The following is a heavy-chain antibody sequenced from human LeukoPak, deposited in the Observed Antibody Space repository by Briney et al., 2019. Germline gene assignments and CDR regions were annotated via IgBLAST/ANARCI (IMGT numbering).Heavy chain of an antibody. J-gene: IGHJ4*02. CDR3: ASGQDTCKAGRK. V-gene: IGHV4-31*03. Sequence: SETLSLTCSVSGASVTGGIYFWSWIRQHPGKGLEWIGHIHPSGTVYYNASLKSRLTITLDTSKNLFSLNLRSVTVADTAVYYCASGQDTCKAGRKWGQGTLVTVSS. D-gene: IGHD1-14*01. CDR1: GASVTGGIYF. CDR2: IHPSGTV.